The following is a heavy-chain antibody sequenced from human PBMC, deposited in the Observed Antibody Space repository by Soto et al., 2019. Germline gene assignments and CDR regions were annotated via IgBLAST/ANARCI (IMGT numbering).Heavy chain of an antibody. Sequence: SETLSLTCTVSGGSISSYYWSWIRQPPGKGLEWIGYIYYSGSTNYNPSLKSRVTISVDTSKNQFSLKLSSVTAADTAVYYCARGTPYYDFWSSSPRSPFDPWGQGTLVTVSS. D-gene: IGHD3-3*01. CDR2: IYYSGST. CDR3: ARGTPYYDFWSSSPRSPFDP. V-gene: IGHV4-59*01. J-gene: IGHJ5*02. CDR1: GGSISSYY.